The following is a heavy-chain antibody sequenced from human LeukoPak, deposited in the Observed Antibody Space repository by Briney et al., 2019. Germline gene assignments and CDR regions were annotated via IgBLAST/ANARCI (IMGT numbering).Heavy chain of an antibody. D-gene: IGHD5-12*01. V-gene: IGHV1-58*01. CDR2: IVVGSGNT. J-gene: IGHJ4*02. Sequence: SVNVSCKASGFTFTMSAVQWVRQARGQGLEWIGWIVVGSGNTSYAQKFQERVTITRDMSTSTAYMELSSLRCEDTAVYYCAAARGATIELLDYWGQGTLVTVSS. CDR1: GFTFTMSA. CDR3: AAARGATIELLDY.